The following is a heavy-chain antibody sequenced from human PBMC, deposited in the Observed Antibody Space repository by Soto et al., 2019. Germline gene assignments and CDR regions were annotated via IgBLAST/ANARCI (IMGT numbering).Heavy chain of an antibody. Sequence: ASVKVSCKASGYTFTSYAMHWVRQAPGQRLEWMGWINAGNGNTKYSQKFQGRVTITRDTSASTAYMELSSLRSEDTAVYYCARDRRDKEIVATILGVDYWGQGTLVTVSS. CDR3: ARDRRDKEIVATILGVDY. V-gene: IGHV1-3*01. D-gene: IGHD5-12*01. J-gene: IGHJ4*02. CDR1: GYTFTSYA. CDR2: INAGNGNT.